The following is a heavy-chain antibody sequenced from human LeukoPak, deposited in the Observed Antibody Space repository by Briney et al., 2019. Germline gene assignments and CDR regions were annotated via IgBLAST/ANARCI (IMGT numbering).Heavy chain of an antibody. CDR1: GFTVSSNY. V-gene: IGHV3-66*01. CDR3: ARGSAGRLRYFDY. D-gene: IGHD3-10*01. Sequence: PGGSLRLSCAASGFTVSSNYMSWVRQAPGKGLEWVSVIYSGGSTYYADSVKGRFTISRDNSKNTLYLQMNSLRAEDTAVYYCARGSAGRLRYFDYWGQGTLVTVSS. J-gene: IGHJ4*02. CDR2: IYSGGST.